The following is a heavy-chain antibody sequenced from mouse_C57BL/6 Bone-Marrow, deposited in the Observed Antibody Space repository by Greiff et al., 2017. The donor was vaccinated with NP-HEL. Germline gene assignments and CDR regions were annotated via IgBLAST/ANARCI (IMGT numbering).Heavy chain of an antibody. D-gene: IGHD4-1*01. Sequence: DVQLVESGGGLVKPGGSLKLSCAASGFTFSDYGMHWVRQAPEKGLEWVAYISSGSSTIYYADTVKGGFTISRDNAKNTLFLQMTSLRSEDTAMYYCARPLGRDWYFDVWGTGTTVTVSS. CDR1: GFTFSDYG. CDR3: ARPLGRDWYFDV. CDR2: ISSGSSTI. J-gene: IGHJ1*03. V-gene: IGHV5-17*01.